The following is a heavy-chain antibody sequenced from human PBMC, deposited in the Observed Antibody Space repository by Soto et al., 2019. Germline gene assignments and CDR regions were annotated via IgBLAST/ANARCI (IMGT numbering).Heavy chain of an antibody. CDR1: GFTFSTYW. V-gene: IGHV3-7*01. J-gene: IGHJ4*02. Sequence: GGSLRLSCAASGFTFSTYWMDWVRQTPGKGLEWVANINQDGSGKNYVDSVKGRFTIYRDNAKNSLYLQMSSLTAEDSAPYYCSRSLNSWGQGTLVTVSS. CDR3: SRSLNS. CDR2: INQDGSGK.